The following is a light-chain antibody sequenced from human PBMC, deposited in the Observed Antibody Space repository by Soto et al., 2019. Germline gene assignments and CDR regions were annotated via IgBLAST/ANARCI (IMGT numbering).Light chain of an antibody. CDR3: QQSYSTLTWT. Sequence: IQMTQSPSSLSASVGDRLTITSQASQGIRNDLGWYQKKPXKAPKLXXYAASSLQSGVPSRFSGSGSGTDLTLTISSLQPEDFANYYCQQSYSTLTWTFGQGTKVDI. V-gene: IGKV1-39*01. J-gene: IGKJ1*01. CDR2: AAS. CDR1: QGIRND.